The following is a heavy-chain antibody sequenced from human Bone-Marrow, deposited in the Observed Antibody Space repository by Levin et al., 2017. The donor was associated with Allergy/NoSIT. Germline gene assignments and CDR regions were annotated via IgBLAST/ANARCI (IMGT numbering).Heavy chain of an antibody. CDR1: GGSISRSPYY. V-gene: IGHV4-39*07. D-gene: IGHD1-14*01. J-gene: IGHJ4*02. CDR2: IYYIWTT. Sequence: SETLSLTCTVSGGSISRSPYYWVWIRQPPGKGLEWIGSIYYIWTTYYNPSLKTRATISVDTSKNPFSLKLTPVTAADTAVYYCAGEGTTKSWDYRGQGSLVGVSS. CDR3: AGEGTTKSWDY.